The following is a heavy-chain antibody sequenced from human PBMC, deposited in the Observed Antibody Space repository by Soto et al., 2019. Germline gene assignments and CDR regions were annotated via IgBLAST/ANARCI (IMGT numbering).Heavy chain of an antibody. CDR3: TRVRIYADESGRPFDI. Sequence: ESGGGLVQPGGSLRLSRAASGFTFSDHYMDWVRQAPGKGLEWVGRIRNKANSYSTQYAASVKGRFTISRDDSKTSLSLQMNSLKTEDTAVYYCTRVRIYADESGRPFDIWGQGTVVTVSS. CDR2: IRNKANSYST. CDR1: GFTFSDHY. D-gene: IGHD2-8*01. V-gene: IGHV3-72*01. J-gene: IGHJ3*02.